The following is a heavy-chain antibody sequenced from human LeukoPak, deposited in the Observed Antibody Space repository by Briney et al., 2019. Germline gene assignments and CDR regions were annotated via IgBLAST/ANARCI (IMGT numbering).Heavy chain of an antibody. Sequence: ASVKVSCKASGYTFTGYYMHWVRQAPGQELEWMGWINPNSGGTNYAQKFQGRVTMTRDTSISTAYMELSRLRSDDTAVYYCARALSGSYRFDYWGQGTLVTVSS. CDR3: ARALSGSYRFDY. CDR1: GYTFTGYY. CDR2: INPNSGGT. J-gene: IGHJ4*02. V-gene: IGHV1-2*02. D-gene: IGHD1-26*01.